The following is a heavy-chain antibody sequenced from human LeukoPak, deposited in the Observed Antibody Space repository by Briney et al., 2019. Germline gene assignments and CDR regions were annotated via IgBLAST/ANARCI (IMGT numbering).Heavy chain of an antibody. CDR2: IIPIFGTA. CDR1: AGTFSSYA. Sequence: SVKLSCKASAGTFSSYAISWVRQAPGQGLEWMGGIIPIFGTANYAQKFQGRVTITADESTSTAYMELSSLRSEDTAVYYCATGGSPYYYYYMDVWGKGTTVTISS. J-gene: IGHJ6*03. CDR3: ATGGSPYYYYYMDV. V-gene: IGHV1-69*13.